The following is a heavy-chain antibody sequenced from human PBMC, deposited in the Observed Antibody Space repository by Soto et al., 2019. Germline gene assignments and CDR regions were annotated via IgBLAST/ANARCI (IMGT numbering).Heavy chain of an antibody. Sequence: GGSLRLSCAASGFTFSSYGMHWVRQAPGKGLEWVAVIWYDGSNKYYADSVKGRFTISRDNSKNTLYLQMNSLRAEDTAVYYCARRVAYSSGWYGPDYWGQGTLVTVSS. CDR1: GFTFSSYG. J-gene: IGHJ4*02. CDR2: IWYDGSNK. D-gene: IGHD6-19*01. V-gene: IGHV3-33*01. CDR3: ARRVAYSSGWYGPDY.